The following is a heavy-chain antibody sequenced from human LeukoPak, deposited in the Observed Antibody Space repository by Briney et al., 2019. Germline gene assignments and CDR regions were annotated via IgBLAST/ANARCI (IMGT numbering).Heavy chain of an antibody. CDR3: ARDLLNEGNHLDY. CDR2: MYYSGST. Sequence: SETLSLTCTVSGGSISSGDYYWSWIRQPSGKGLEWIGYMYYSGSTYYNPSLKSRVTISVDTSKNQFSLKLSSVTAADTAVYYCARDLLNEGNHLDYWGQGTLVTVSS. CDR1: GGSISSGDYY. D-gene: IGHD4-23*01. V-gene: IGHV4-30-4*01. J-gene: IGHJ4*02.